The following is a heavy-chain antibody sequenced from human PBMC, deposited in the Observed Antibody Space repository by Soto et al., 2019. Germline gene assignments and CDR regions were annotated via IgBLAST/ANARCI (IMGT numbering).Heavy chain of an antibody. CDR2: INHSGST. Sequence: SESLSLTCAVYGGSFSGYYLSWIRLPPGKGLEWIGEINHSGSTNYDPSLKSRVTISVDTSKNQVSLKLSSVTAADTAVYYCGRETYGDYVGYFDPWGQGILVTVSS. CDR1: GGSFSGYY. J-gene: IGHJ4*02. V-gene: IGHV4-34*01. CDR3: GRETYGDYVGYFDP. D-gene: IGHD4-17*01.